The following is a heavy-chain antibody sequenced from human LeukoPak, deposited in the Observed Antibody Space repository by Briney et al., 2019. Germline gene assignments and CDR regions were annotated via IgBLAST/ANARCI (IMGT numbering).Heavy chain of an antibody. CDR3: ARDRDFGVGNWFDP. CDR2: ISRSSSYI. D-gene: IGHD3-3*01. Sequence: GGSLRLSCAASGFTFSDYSMNWVRQAPGKGLEWVSSISRSSSYIYYADSMKGRFTISRDDAKNSLSLQMSSLRAEDTAVYYCARDRDFGVGNWFDPWGQGVLVTVSA. CDR1: GFTFSDYS. J-gene: IGHJ5*02. V-gene: IGHV3-21*01.